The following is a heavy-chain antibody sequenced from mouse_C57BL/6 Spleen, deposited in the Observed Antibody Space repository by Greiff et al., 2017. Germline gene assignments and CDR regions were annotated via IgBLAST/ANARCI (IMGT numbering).Heavy chain of an antibody. V-gene: IGHV1-82*01. CDR3: ARNWNFDY. CDR2: IYPGDGDT. CDR1: GYAFSSSW. Sequence: QVQLQQSGPELVKPGASVKISCKASGYAFSSSWMNWVKQRPGKGLEWIGRIYPGDGDTNYNGKFKGKATLTADKSSSTAYMQLSSLTSEDSAVYFCARNWNFDYWGQGTTLTVSS. D-gene: IGHD4-1*01. J-gene: IGHJ2*01.